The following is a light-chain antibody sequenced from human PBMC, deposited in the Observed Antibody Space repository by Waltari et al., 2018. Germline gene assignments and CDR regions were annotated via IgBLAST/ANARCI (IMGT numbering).Light chain of an antibody. V-gene: IGKV1-33*01. CDR2: DAS. J-gene: IGKJ2*01. CDR1: QDISNY. Sequence: DSQITQAPSSLSASVGDRVTITCQASQDISNYLNWYQQKPGKAPKPLIYDASNLETGIPSRFSGSGSGTDFTFTISSMQPEDIETYYCQQYDNLPPEYTFGQGTKLEIK. CDR3: QQYDNLPPEYT.